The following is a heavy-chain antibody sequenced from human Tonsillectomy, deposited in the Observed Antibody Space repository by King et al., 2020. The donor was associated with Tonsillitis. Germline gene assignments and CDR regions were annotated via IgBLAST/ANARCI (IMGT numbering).Heavy chain of an antibody. D-gene: IGHD3-22*01. CDR3: ARGSSGYYYG. J-gene: IGHJ4*02. V-gene: IGHV4-59*01. CDR2: IYYSGNT. CDR1: GGSISSYY. Sequence: VQLQESGPGLVKPSETLSLTCTVSGGSISSYYWSWVRQPPGKGLEWIGSIYYSGNTNSNPSLKSRVTISVDSSKNQFSLKLSSVTAADTALYYCARGSSGYYYGWGQGTLVTVSS.